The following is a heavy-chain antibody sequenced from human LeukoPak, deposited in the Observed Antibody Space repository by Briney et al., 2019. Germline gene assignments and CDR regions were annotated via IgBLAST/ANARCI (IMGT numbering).Heavy chain of an antibody. D-gene: IGHD6-13*01. CDR1: GFTFSSYA. CDR3: ARDDGSSWYTIPY. Sequence: PGGSLRLSCAASGFTFSSYAMHWVRQAPGKGLEWVAVISYDGGNKYYADSVKGRFTISRDNSKNTLYLQMNSLRAEDTAVYYCARDDGSSWYTIPYWGQGTMVTVSS. CDR2: ISYDGGNK. J-gene: IGHJ3*01. V-gene: IGHV3-30-3*01.